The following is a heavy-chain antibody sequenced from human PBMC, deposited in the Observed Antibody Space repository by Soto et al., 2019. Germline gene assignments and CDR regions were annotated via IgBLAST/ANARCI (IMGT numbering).Heavy chain of an antibody. CDR1: GFNLSHPW. D-gene: IGHD3-9*01. V-gene: IGHV3-15*01. CDR3: TTGIYYDLLTGYHDVAY. J-gene: IGHJ4*02. Sequence: EVQLVQSGGGLVKPGGSLRLSCAASGFNLSHPWMTWVRQAAGKGLEWVGRIKSETDGGTADYAAPVKGRITISRDVSKNTVYLQMNSLKTEDTAVYYCTTGIYYDLLTGYHDVAYWGQGTLVTVSS. CDR2: IKSETDGGTA.